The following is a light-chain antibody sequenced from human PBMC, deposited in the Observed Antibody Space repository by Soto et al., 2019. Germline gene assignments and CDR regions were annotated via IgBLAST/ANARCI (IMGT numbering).Light chain of an antibody. CDR3: QQGHNWPLT. CDR1: QRITSE. Sequence: EIVLTQSPATLSLSPGERAALSCRARQRITSELAWYHQKPGPPPRLLIYGASTRATGVPARFTGSESGSEFNLTISRLQSEDFAVYYCQQGHNWPLTFGQGTRLEI. V-gene: IGKV3-15*01. CDR2: GAS. J-gene: IGKJ2*01.